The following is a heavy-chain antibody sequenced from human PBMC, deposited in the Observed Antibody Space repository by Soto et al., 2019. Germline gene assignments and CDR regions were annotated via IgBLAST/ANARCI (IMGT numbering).Heavy chain of an antibody. CDR1: GGSISSSSYY. D-gene: IGHD6-13*01. CDR3: ARHEDFFSSSLVDY. J-gene: IGHJ4*02. V-gene: IGHV4-39*01. Sequence: SETLSLTCTVSGGSISSSSYYWGWIRQPPGKGLEWVGSIYYSGSTYYNPSLKSRVTISVDTSKNQFSLKLSSVTAADTAVYYCARHEDFFSSSLVDYWGQGTLVTVSS. CDR2: IYYSGST.